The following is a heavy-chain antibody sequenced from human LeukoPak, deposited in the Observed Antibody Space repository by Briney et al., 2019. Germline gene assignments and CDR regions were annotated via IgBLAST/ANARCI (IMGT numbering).Heavy chain of an antibody. J-gene: IGHJ3*02. V-gene: IGHV4-31*03. Sequence: SQTLSLTCTVSGGSINSGGYYWSWIRQHPGKGLEWIGYISVSGGTYYNPSLKSRVTISVDTSKNQFSLKLSSVTAADTAVYYCARSRLQSTSGWYPPDAFDIWGQGTMVTVSS. CDR2: ISVSGGT. CDR1: GGSINSGGYY. CDR3: ARSRLQSTSGWYPPDAFDI. D-gene: IGHD6-19*01.